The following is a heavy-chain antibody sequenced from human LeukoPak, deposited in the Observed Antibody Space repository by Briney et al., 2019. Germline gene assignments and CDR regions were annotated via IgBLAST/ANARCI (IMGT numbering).Heavy chain of an antibody. V-gene: IGHV4-39*07. Sequence: SETLSLTCTVSGGSIGSSSYYWGWIRQPPGKGLEWIGSIYYSGSTYYNPSLKSRVTISVDTSKNQFSLKLSSVTAADTAVYYCARLIVVVPAAISRFVAGFDPWGQGTLVTVSS. J-gene: IGHJ5*02. CDR3: ARLIVVVPAAISRFVAGFDP. D-gene: IGHD2-2*01. CDR1: GGSIGSSSYY. CDR2: IYYSGST.